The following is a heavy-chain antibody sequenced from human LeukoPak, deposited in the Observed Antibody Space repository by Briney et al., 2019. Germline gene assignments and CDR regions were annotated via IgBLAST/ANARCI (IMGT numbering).Heavy chain of an antibody. D-gene: IGHD3-10*01. Sequence: SETLSLTCTVFGGSISSSSHYWGWIRQPPGKGLEWIGSIYFSGSTYYSPSLKSRVTISVDPSTNQFSLKLSSVTAADTAVYYCARHRFGELLQFDLWGRGTLVTVSS. J-gene: IGHJ2*01. V-gene: IGHV4-39*01. CDR2: IYFSGST. CDR3: ARHRFGELLQFDL. CDR1: GGSISSSSHY.